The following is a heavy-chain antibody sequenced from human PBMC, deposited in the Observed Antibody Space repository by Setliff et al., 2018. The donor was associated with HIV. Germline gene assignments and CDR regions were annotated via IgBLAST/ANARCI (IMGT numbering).Heavy chain of an antibody. CDR1: GDSSSNDY. V-gene: IGHV4-4*08. CDR3: AREYYRSDGYYSGWKYYYMDV. J-gene: IGHJ6*03. CDR2: IHTSGTT. D-gene: IGHD3-3*01. Sequence: PSETLSLTCTVSGDSSSNDYWTWVRQPPGKGLEWIGNIHTSGTTKYNPSLNSRVTISVDMSKSQFSLRLSSVTAADTAMYYCAREYYRSDGYYSGWKYYYMDVWGKGTTVTVSS.